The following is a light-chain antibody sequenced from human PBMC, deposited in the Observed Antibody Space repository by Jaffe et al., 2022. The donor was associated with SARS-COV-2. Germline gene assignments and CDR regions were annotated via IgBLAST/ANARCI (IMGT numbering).Light chain of an antibody. Sequence: EIVMTQSPATLSVSPGERATLSCRASQSVSGNLAWHQQKPGQAPRLLIYGASTRATGIPARFSGSGSGTEFTLTISSLQPEDFAVYYCQQYNNWPRTFGQGTKVEIK. V-gene: IGKV3-15*01. CDR2: GAS. CDR3: QQYNNWPRT. J-gene: IGKJ1*01. CDR1: QSVSGN.